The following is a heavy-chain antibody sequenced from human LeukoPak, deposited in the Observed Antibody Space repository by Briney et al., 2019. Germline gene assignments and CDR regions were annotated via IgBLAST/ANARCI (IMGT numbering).Heavy chain of an antibody. Sequence: GGSLRLSCAASGFTVSSNYMSWVRQAPGKGLEWVSVIYSGGSTYYADSVKGRFTISRDNSKNTLYLQMNNLRAEDTAVYYCASSTYYDFWSGPPNWFDPWGQGTLVTVSS. CDR3: ASSTYYDFWSGPPNWFDP. V-gene: IGHV3-66*02. J-gene: IGHJ5*02. D-gene: IGHD3-3*01. CDR2: IYSGGST. CDR1: GFTVSSNY.